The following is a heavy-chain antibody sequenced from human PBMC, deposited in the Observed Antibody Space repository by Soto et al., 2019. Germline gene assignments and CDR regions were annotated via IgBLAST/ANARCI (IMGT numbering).Heavy chain of an antibody. D-gene: IGHD3-3*01. CDR3: ARDTRVFFDVWSGYNWFDP. CDR2: INTDNGYT. Sequence: ASVKVFCKASGYTFTGHYIHWVRQAPGQGLEWMGWINTDNGYTKNSQRFQGRVTFSRETSASTAYMEMTSLRFEDTAVYYCARDTRVFFDVWSGYNWFDPWGQGTLVTVSS. CDR1: GYTFTGHY. J-gene: IGHJ5*02. V-gene: IGHV1-3*04.